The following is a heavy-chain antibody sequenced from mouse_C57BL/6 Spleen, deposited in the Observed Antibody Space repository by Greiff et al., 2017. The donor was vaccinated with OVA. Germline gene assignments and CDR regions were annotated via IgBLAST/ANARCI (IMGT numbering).Heavy chain of an antibody. V-gene: IGHV1-69*01. CDR1: GYTFTSYW. Sequence: VQLQQPGAELVMPGASVKLSCKASGYTFTSYWMHWVKQRPGQGLEWIGEIDPSDSYTNYNQKFKGKSTLTVDKSSSTAYMQLSSLTSEDSAVDYCARSGYDGYLFAYWGQGTLVTVSA. CDR3: ARSGYDGYLFAY. CDR2: IDPSDSYT. J-gene: IGHJ3*01. D-gene: IGHD2-3*01.